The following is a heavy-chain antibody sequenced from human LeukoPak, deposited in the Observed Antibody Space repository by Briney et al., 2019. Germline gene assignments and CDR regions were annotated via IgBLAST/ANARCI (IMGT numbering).Heavy chain of an antibody. Sequence: SETPSLTFRLTVDSLLTNNYFWAWIRQPPDMGREWIGYISYNGSTNYNPLLAGPAHVSVDTSKNQFSLSLNSVTAADTAVYYCARRNGHTCDVGNWFDPWGQGTLVTVSS. CDR3: ARRNGHTCDVGNWFDP. CDR2: ISYNGST. CDR1: VDSLLTNNYF. D-gene: IGHD5-24*01. V-gene: IGHV4-39*01. J-gene: IGHJ5*02.